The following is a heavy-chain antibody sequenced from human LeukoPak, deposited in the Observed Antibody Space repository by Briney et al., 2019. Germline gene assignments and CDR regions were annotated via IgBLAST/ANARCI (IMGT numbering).Heavy chain of an antibody. J-gene: IGHJ4*02. CDR1: GFTFSSYW. Sequence: GGSLRLFCAASGFTFSSYWMHWVRQATGKGLVWVSRINSDGSSTSYADSVKGRFTISRDNAKNTLYLQMNSLRAEDTAVYYCARVRVDCSSTSCYLYFDYWGQGTLVTVSS. CDR2: INSDGSST. D-gene: IGHD2-2*01. CDR3: ARVRVDCSSTSCYLYFDY. V-gene: IGHV3-74*01.